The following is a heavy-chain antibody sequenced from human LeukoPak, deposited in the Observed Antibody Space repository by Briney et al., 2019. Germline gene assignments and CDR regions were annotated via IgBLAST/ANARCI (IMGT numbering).Heavy chain of an antibody. Sequence: ASVKVSCKASGYTFTGYYIHWVRQAPGQGLEWMGWTNPNSGGTYYAQKFQGWVTMTRDTSISTAYMELSRLRSDDTALYYCARASSRYCSTTTCYFDWFDPWGQGALVTVSS. D-gene: IGHD2-2*01. J-gene: IGHJ5*02. V-gene: IGHV1-2*04. CDR3: ARASSRYCSTTTCYFDWFDP. CDR1: GYTFTGYY. CDR2: TNPNSGGT.